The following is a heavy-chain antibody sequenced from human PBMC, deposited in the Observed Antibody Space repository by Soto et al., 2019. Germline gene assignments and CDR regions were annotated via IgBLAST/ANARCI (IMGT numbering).Heavy chain of an antibody. CDR2: INAGNGNT. V-gene: IGHV1-3*01. CDR3: ARAGFCSTTSCSDAFDI. J-gene: IGHJ3*02. CDR1: GYTFTNYA. Sequence: VQLVQSGAEVKKPGASVKVSCKASGYTFTNYAMHWVRQAPGQRPEWMGWINAGNGNTKFSQRFQGRVTITRDTSASIAYMELSSLTSEDTAVYYCARAGFCSTTSCSDAFDIWGQGTMVTVSS. D-gene: IGHD2-2*01.